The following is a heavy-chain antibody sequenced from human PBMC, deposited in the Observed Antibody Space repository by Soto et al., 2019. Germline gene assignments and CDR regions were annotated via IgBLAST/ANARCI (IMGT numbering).Heavy chain of an antibody. CDR2: IYYSGST. CDR3: ARLGATKNYYYGVDV. D-gene: IGHD1-26*01. Sequence: QLRLQESGPGLVKPSETLTLTCTVSGGSISSSSYYWGWIRQPPGKGLEWIGTIYYSGSTYYNPSLKGRVTISVDTSKNQYSLKLGSVTAADTAVYYCARLGATKNYYYGVDVWGQGTTVTVSS. J-gene: IGHJ6*02. CDR1: GGSISSSSYY. V-gene: IGHV4-39*01.